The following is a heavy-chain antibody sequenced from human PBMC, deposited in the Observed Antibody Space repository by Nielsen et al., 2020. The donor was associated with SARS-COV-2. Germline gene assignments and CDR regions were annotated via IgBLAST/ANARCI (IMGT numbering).Heavy chain of an antibody. V-gene: IGHV3-21*01. Sequence: GESLKISCAASGFTFSSYSMNWVRQAPGKGLEWVSSISSSSSYIYYADSVKGRFTISRDNAKNPLYLQMNSLRAEDTAVYYCARGYSSGWYVGDYWGQGTLVTVSS. CDR1: GFTFSSYS. CDR2: ISSSSSYI. D-gene: IGHD6-19*01. J-gene: IGHJ4*02. CDR3: ARGYSSGWYVGDY.